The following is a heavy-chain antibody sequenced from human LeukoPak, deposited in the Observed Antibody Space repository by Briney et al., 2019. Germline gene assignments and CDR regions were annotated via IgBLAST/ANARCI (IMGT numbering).Heavy chain of an antibody. J-gene: IGHJ4*02. Sequence: GRSLRLSCAASGFTFSSYGMHWVRQAPGKGLEWVAVISSDGSNKNYADSVKGRFTISRDNSKNTLYLQMNSLRAEDTAVYYCAKDSAFSGLLWFGELSYYFDYWGQGTLVTVSS. D-gene: IGHD3-10*01. CDR2: ISSDGSNK. V-gene: IGHV3-30*18. CDR1: GFTFSSYG. CDR3: AKDSAFSGLLWFGELSYYFDY.